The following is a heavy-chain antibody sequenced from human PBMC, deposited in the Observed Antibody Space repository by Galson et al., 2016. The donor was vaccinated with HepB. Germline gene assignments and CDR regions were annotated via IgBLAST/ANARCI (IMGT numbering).Heavy chain of an antibody. J-gene: IGHJ6*02. V-gene: IGHV5-10-1*01. CDR1: GYRLTDYW. CDR3: ARALEYSSRNYYDYYAMDV. CDR2: IDPDYSYT. Sequence: QSGAEVKEPGESLRISCQGSGYRLTDYWITWVRQVPGKGLQWMGRIDPDYSYTNYSPSFPGHVTISVDKSINTAYLQWSTLKASDTAIYYCARALEYSSRNYYDYYAMDVWGPGTTVIVSS. D-gene: IGHD4-11*01.